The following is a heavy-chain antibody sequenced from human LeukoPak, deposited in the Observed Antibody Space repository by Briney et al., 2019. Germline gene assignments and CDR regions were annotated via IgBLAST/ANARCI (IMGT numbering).Heavy chain of an antibody. D-gene: IGHD3-10*01. CDR2: ISGSGGST. Sequence: PGGSLRVSCAASGVTFSTAAPSWGRQAPGKGLEWVSVISGSGGSTHHADSVKGRFSISRDNSKNTLYLQMNSLRGEDTAVYYCASSHQSAYYTSPRAFHIWGQGTLVTISS. J-gene: IGHJ3*02. CDR3: ASSHQSAYYTSPRAFHI. CDR1: GVTFSTAA. V-gene: IGHV3-23*01.